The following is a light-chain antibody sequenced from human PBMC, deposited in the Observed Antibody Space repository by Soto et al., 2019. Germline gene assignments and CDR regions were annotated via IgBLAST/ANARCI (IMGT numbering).Light chain of an antibody. CDR3: QQSYS. CDR1: QSISSY. Sequence: DIQMTQAPSSLSAAVGDRVTITCRASQSISSYLNWYQQKPGKAPKLLIYAAPSLQSAVPSRFSGSGSGTDFTLTISSLQPEAFATYYCQQSYSIGPGTKVDIK. V-gene: IGKV1-39*01. J-gene: IGKJ3*01. CDR2: AAP.